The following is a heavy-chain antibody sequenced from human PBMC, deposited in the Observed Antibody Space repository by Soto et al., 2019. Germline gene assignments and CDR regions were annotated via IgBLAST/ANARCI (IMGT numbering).Heavy chain of an antibody. J-gene: IGHJ5*02. CDR1: GFSLSTSGVG. V-gene: IGHV2-5*02. CDR2: IYWDDDK. Sequence: QITLKESGPTLVKPTQTLTLTCTFSGFSLSTSGVGVGWIRQPPGKALEWLAVIYWDDDKRYSPSLKSRLTITKVTSKNQVVLIMTHMDPVDTAIYYCAHRRTAWNWFDPWGQGTLVTVSS. D-gene: IGHD1-1*01. CDR3: AHRRTAWNWFDP.